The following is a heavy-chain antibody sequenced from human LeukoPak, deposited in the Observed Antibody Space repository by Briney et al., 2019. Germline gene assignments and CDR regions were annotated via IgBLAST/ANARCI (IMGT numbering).Heavy chain of an antibody. D-gene: IGHD4-17*01. CDR2: INGDSGGT. V-gene: IGHV1-2*06. CDR1: GYTFIGYY. Sequence: GASVKVSCKASGYTFIGYYMHWVRQAPGQGLEWMGRINGDSGGTNYAQRFQGRVTMTRDTSISTAYMELSRLRSDDTAVYYCARTSFGDYAYDYWGQGTLVTVSS. CDR3: ARTSFGDYAYDY. J-gene: IGHJ4*02.